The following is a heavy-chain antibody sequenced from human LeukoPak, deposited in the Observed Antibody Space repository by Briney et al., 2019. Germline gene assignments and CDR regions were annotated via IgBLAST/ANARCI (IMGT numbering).Heavy chain of an antibody. CDR1: GYSISSGYY. D-gene: IGHD3-3*01. CDR2: IYHSGST. CDR3: ASDDRTIFGVVLT. V-gene: IGHV4-38-2*02. J-gene: IGHJ4*02. Sequence: KASETLSLTCTVSGYSISSGYYWGWIRQPPGKGLEWIGSIYHSGSTYYNPSLKSRVTISVDTSKNQFSLKLSSVTAADTAVYYCASDDRTIFGVVLTWGQGTLVTVSS.